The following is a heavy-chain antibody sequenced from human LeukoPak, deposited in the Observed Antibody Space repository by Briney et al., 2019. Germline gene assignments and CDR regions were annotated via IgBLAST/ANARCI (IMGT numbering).Heavy chain of an antibody. CDR2: IYSGGST. CDR1: GFTVSSNY. J-gene: IGHJ4*02. Sequence: GGSLRLSCAASGFTVSSNYMSWVRQAPGKGLEWVSVIYSGGSTYYADSVKGRFTISRDNSKNTLYLQVNSLRAEDTAVYYCARGGRIYCSSTSCYPPYYFDYWGQGTLVTVSS. V-gene: IGHV3-66*01. CDR3: ARGGRIYCSSTSCYPPYYFDY. D-gene: IGHD2-2*01.